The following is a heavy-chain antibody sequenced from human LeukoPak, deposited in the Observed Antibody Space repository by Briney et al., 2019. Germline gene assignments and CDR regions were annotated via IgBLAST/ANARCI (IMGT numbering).Heavy chain of an antibody. V-gene: IGHV3-7*03. Sequence: GSLRLSCAASGFTFNTDWMSWVRQAPRKGLEWVANIKEDGSEIYYVDSVKGRFTISRDNAKNSLYLQMNSLRAEDTAVYYCARGVYYFDYWGQGTLVTVSS. CDR1: GFTFNTDW. J-gene: IGHJ4*02. CDR2: IKEDGSEI. CDR3: ARGVYYFDY. D-gene: IGHD2/OR15-2a*01.